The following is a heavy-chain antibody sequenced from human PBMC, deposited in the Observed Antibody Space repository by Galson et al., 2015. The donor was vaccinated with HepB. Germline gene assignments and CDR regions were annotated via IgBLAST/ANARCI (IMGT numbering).Heavy chain of an antibody. V-gene: IGHV3-33*01. CDR1: GFTFSSYG. CDR3: ARNKEYCSGPAPLDY. CDR2: IWYDGSNK. D-gene: IGHD2-15*01. J-gene: IGHJ4*02. Sequence: SLRLSCAASGFTFSSYGMHWVRQAPGKGLEWVAVIWYDGSNKYYADSVKGRFTISRDNSKNTLYLRMNSLRAEDTAVYYCARNKEYCSGPAPLDYWGQGTLVTVSS.